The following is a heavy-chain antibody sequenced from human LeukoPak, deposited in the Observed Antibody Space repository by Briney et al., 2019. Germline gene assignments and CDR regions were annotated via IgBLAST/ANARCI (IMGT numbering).Heavy chain of an antibody. CDR3: ARGRTLTWCYDY. J-gene: IGHJ4*02. CDR2: INPNSGGT. V-gene: IGHV1-2*02. CDR1: GYTFTGYY. Sequence: ASVKVSCKASGYTFTGYYMHWVRQAPGQGLEGMGWINPNSGGTNYAQKFQGRVTITRDTAIPTAYMELRRTRSVDTAVYYCARGRTLTWCYDYWGQGTLVTVSS. D-gene: IGHD4/OR15-4a*01.